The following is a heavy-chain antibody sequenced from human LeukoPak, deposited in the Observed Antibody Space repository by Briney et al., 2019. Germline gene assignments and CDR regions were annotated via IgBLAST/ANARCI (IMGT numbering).Heavy chain of an antibody. CDR2: ISGCGDTV. CDR1: GLTFSDYH. D-gene: IGHD6-19*01. J-gene: IGHJ4*02. CDR3: TRGVSRYISGWHFDY. Sequence: GGSLRLSCAASGLTFSDYHMNWVRKAPGKGLEWVSYISGCGDTVFYADYVRSRYTISRDNAKNLFYLQMNSLRDEDTAVYYCTRGVSRYISGWHFDYWGQGTLVTVSS. V-gene: IGHV3-48*02.